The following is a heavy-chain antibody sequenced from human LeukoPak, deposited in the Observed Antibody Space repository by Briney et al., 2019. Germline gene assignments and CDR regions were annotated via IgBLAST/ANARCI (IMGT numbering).Heavy chain of an antibody. CDR1: GGSFSDYY. CDR2: INHSGST. D-gene: IGHD6-6*01. CDR3: ARLYEYSRNYYYYYYMDV. Sequence: SETLSLTCAISGGSFSDYYWSWIRQPPGKGLEWIGEINHSGSTNYTPSLKTRVTISVDTSKNQFSLKVSSVTAADTAVYYCARLYEYSRNYYYYYYMDVWGKGTTVTVSS. J-gene: IGHJ6*03. V-gene: IGHV4-34*01.